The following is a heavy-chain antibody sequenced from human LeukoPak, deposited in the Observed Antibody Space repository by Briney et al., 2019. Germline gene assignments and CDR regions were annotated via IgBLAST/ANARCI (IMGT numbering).Heavy chain of an antibody. CDR3: ARGGHGFDI. D-gene: IGHD3-10*01. J-gene: IGHJ3*02. CDR2: ISNSSNSI. V-gene: IGHV3-21*01. CDR1: GFTFSSSA. Sequence: GGSLRLSCAASGFTFSSSAMSWVRQAPGKGLAWVSSISNSSNSIYYADSVKGRFTISRDNAKNSLFLQMNSLRAEDTAVYYCARGGHGFDIWGQGTMVTVSS.